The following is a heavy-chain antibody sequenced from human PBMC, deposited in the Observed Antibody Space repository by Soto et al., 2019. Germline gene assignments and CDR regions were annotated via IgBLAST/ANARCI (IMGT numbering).Heavy chain of an antibody. V-gene: IGHV3-49*03. Sequence: GGSLRLSCTASGFTFGDYAMSWFRQAPGKGLEWVGFIRSKAYGGTTEYAASVKGRFTISRDDSKSIAYLQMNSLKTEDTAVYYCTRGVVVPAAMTVWFDPWGQGTLVTVSS. D-gene: IGHD2-2*01. CDR3: TRGVVVPAAMTVWFDP. CDR2: IRSKAYGGTT. CDR1: GFTFGDYA. J-gene: IGHJ5*02.